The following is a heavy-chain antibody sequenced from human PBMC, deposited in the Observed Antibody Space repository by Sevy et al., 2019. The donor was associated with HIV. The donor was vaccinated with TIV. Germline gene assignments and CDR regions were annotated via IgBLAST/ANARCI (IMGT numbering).Heavy chain of an antibody. CDR1: GFTFSSYW. D-gene: IGHD3-3*01. V-gene: IGHV3-7*01. CDR2: IKQDGSEK. CDR3: ARDHAPIRRITIFGLDYGIDV. J-gene: IGHJ6*02. Sequence: GGSLRLSCAASGFTFSSYWMSWVRQAPGKGLEWVANIKQDGSEKYYVDSVKGRFTISRDNAKNSLYLQMNSLRAEDTAVYYCARDHAPIRRITIFGLDYGIDVWGQGTTVTVSS.